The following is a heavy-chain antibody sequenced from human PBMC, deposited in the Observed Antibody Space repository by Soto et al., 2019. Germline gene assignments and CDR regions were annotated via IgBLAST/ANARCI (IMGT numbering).Heavy chain of an antibody. CDR2: ISGSGGST. CDR1: GFTFSSYA. D-gene: IGHD3-22*01. V-gene: IGHV3-23*01. J-gene: IGHJ4*02. Sequence: GGSLGLSCAASGFTFSSYAMSWVRQAPGKGLEWVSAISGSGGSTYYADSVKGRFTISRDNSKNTLYLQMNSLRAEDTAVYYCAKRSYDSSGYSNNWGQGTLVTVSS. CDR3: AKRSYDSSGYSNN.